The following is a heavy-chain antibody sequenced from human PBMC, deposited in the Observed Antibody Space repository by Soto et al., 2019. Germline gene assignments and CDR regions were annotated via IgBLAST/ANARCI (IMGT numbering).Heavy chain of an antibody. J-gene: IGHJ4*02. CDR2: FDPEDGET. Sequence: ASVKVSCKASGYTFTIYGISWVRQAPGKGLEWMGGFDPEDGETIYAQKFQGRVTMTEDTSTDTAYMELSSLRSEDTAVYYCATGLYYYDSSGYCPSVYWGQGTLVTVSS. CDR1: GYTFTIYG. D-gene: IGHD3-22*01. CDR3: ATGLYYYDSSGYCPSVY. V-gene: IGHV1-24*01.